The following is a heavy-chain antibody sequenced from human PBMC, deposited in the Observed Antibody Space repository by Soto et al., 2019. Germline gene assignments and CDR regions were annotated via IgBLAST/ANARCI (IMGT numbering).Heavy chain of an antibody. V-gene: IGHV4-31*03. J-gene: IGHJ4*02. CDR3: ARRCSGGSCYSDYYFDY. CDR2: IYYSGST. Sequence: LSLTCTVSGGSISSGGYYWSWIRQHPGKGLEWIGYIYYSGSTYYNPSLKSRVTISVDTSKNQFSLKLSSVTAADTAVYYCARRCSGGSCYSDYYFDYWGQGTLVTVSS. D-gene: IGHD2-15*01. CDR1: GGSISSGGYY.